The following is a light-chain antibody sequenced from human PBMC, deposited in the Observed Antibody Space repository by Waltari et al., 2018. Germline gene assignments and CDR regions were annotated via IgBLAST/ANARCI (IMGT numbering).Light chain of an antibody. CDR1: QSVLYSSNNKNY. J-gene: IGKJ5*01. Sequence: DIVMTQSPDSLAVSLGERATIKCKSSQSVLYSSNNKNYLAWYQQKPGQPPNLLIYWASTRGSGFPDRFSGSGSGTDFTLTISSLQAEDVAVYYCQQYFSTPITFGQGTRLEIK. V-gene: IGKV4-1*01. CDR2: WAS. CDR3: QQYFSTPIT.